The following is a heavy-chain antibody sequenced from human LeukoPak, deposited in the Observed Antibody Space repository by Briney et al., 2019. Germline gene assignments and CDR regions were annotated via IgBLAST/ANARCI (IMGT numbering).Heavy chain of an antibody. Sequence: ASVKVSCKASGYTFTGYYMHWVRQAPGQGLEWMGRINPNSGGTNYPQKFQGRVTMTRDTSISTAYMELSRLRSDDTAVYYCARDREMATQFDYWGQGTLVTVSS. V-gene: IGHV1-2*06. CDR3: ARDREMATQFDY. D-gene: IGHD5-24*01. CDR1: GYTFTGYY. CDR2: INPNSGGT. J-gene: IGHJ4*02.